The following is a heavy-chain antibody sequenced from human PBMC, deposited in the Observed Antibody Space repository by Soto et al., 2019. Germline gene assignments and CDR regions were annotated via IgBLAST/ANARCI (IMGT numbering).Heavy chain of an antibody. V-gene: IGHV3-21*01. CDR1: GLTVSTYA. Sequence: RGSLILSCAASGLTVSTYAMNWVRQAPGKGLEWVSSISSRSTYVYYADSVKGRFTISRDNAQNSLFLQMNSLRANDTAVYYCARRDSRMDVWGQGSTVTVSS. CDR2: ISSRSTYV. CDR3: ARRDSRMDV. J-gene: IGHJ6*02. D-gene: IGHD2-15*01.